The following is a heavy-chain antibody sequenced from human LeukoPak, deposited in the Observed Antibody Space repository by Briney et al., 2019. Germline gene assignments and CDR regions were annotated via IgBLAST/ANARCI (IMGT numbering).Heavy chain of an antibody. J-gene: IGHJ4*02. CDR2: IWYDGSNK. D-gene: IGHD3-9*01. CDR1: GFTFSSYG. V-gene: IGHV3-33*01. Sequence: GRSLRLSCAASGFTFSSYGMHWVRQAPGKGLEWGAVIWYDGSNKYYADSVKGRFTISRDNSKNTLYLQMNSLRAEDTAVYYCARGARYFDWLLDYWGQGTLVTVSS. CDR3: ARGARYFDWLLDY.